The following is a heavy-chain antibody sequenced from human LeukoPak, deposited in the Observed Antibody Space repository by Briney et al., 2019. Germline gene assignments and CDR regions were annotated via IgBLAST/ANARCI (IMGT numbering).Heavy chain of an antibody. CDR1: GISFSSHG. J-gene: IGHJ4*02. V-gene: IGHV3-33*06. CDR3: AKDGDSSGWYYFDY. Sequence: GTSLRLSCTASGISFSSHGMHWVRQAPGKGLEWVAVIWYDGSNIYYADSVKGRFTISRDNSKNTLYLQMNSLRAEDTAVYYCAKDGDSSGWYYFDYWGQGTLVTVSS. CDR2: IWYDGSNI. D-gene: IGHD6-19*01.